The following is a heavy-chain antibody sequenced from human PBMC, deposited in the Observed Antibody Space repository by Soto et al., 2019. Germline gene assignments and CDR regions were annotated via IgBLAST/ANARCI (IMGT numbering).Heavy chain of an antibody. CDR1: GGSISSGVYY. CDR2: IYYSGST. Sequence: SETLSLTCTVSGGSISSGVYYWSWIRQHPGKGLEWIGYIYYSGSTYYNPSLKSRVTISVDTSKNQFSLKLSSVTAADTAVYYCASRQISYYYDSSGHPFDYWGQGTLVTVSS. CDR3: ASRQISYYYDSSGHPFDY. V-gene: IGHV4-31*03. J-gene: IGHJ4*02. D-gene: IGHD3-22*01.